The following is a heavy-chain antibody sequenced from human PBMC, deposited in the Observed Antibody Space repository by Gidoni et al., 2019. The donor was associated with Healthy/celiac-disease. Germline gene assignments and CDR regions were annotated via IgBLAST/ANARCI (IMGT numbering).Heavy chain of an antibody. CDR2: IIPILGIA. Sequence: QVQLVQSGAEVKKPGSSVKVSCKASGGTFSSYTISWVRQAPGQGLEWMGRIIPILGIANYAQKFQGRVTITADKSTSTAYMELSSLRSEDTAVYYCARDVSHDAFDIWGQGTMVTVSS. J-gene: IGHJ3*02. CDR1: GGTFSSYT. V-gene: IGHV1-69*08. CDR3: ARDVSHDAFDI.